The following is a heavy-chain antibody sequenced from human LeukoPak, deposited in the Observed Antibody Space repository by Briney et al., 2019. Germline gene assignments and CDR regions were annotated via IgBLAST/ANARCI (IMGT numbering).Heavy chain of an antibody. CDR2: ISGSGGST. CDR3: AKRIFSNFYYGMDV. V-gene: IGHV3-23*01. D-gene: IGHD2-15*01. J-gene: IGHJ6*02. CDR1: GFTFSGYG. Sequence: GGSLRLSCEVSGFTFSGYGMSWVRQAPGKGLEWVSAISGSGGSTHYADSVKGWFTISRDNSKNTLYLQMNSLRAEDTAVYYCAKRIFSNFYYGMDVWGQGTTVTVSS.